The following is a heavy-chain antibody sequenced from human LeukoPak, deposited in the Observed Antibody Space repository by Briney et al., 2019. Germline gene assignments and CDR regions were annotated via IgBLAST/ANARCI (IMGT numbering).Heavy chain of an antibody. CDR2: ISSDGNSK. J-gene: IGHJ3*02. CDR3: ARSHMYGDYGEDI. Sequence: PGGSLRLSCAASGFSFSSYSIHWVRQAPGKGLEWVAVISSDGNSKNFALSVKGRFAISRDNANNTLYLQMNSLRAEDAATYYCARSHMYGDYGEDIWGHGTVVAVSS. V-gene: IGHV3-30*09. CDR1: GFSFSSYS. D-gene: IGHD4-17*01.